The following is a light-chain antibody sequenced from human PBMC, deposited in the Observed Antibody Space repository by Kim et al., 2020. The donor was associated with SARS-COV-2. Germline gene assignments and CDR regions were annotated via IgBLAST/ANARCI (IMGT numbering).Light chain of an antibody. Sequence: DIQMTQSPSSLSASEGDRVTITCRASQTIGTYLNWYQQKPGKAPVLLIYGSSGLQSGVPSRFSGSGSGTDFTLTISSLQLEDFATYYCQQSFSTPLYTFGQGTKVDIK. CDR3: QQSFSTPLYT. CDR1: QTIGTY. CDR2: GSS. V-gene: IGKV1-39*01. J-gene: IGKJ2*01.